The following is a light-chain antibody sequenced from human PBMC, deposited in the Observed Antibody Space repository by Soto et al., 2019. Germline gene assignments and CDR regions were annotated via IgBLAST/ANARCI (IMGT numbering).Light chain of an antibody. V-gene: IGLV1-40*01. J-gene: IGLJ3*02. Sequence: QSVLTQPPSVSGAPGESVTISCIGNSSNIGADYDVVWYQQFPGTAPKLLFYGYTNRPSGVPDRFSGSRSGTSASLSIIGLRAEDEADYHCQSYDRSLRSSVFGGGTQLTVL. CDR1: SSNIGADYD. CDR2: GYT. CDR3: QSYDRSLRSSV.